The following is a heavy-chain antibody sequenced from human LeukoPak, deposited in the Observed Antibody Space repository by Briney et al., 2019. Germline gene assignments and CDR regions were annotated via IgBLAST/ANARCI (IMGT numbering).Heavy chain of an antibody. V-gene: IGHV4-59*12. CDR3: AREDDSSGYYLSHSFDY. Sequence: SETLSLTCTVSGGSISSYYWSWIRQPPGKGLEWIGYIYYSGSTNYNPSLKSRVTISVDTSKNQISLKLSSVTAADTAVYYCAREDDSSGYYLSHSFDYWGQGTLVTVSS. CDR1: GGSISSYY. CDR2: IYYSGST. D-gene: IGHD3-22*01. J-gene: IGHJ4*02.